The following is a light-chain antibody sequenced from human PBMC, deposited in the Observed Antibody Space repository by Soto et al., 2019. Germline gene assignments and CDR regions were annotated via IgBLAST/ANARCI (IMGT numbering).Light chain of an antibody. CDR1: QSVSSN. Sequence: EIVLTQSPVTLSVSPGERATLSCRASQSVSSNLAWYQQKPGQAPRLLLYGASTRANGVPARFSGGGSGTEFTLTISSLQSEDFALYYCQQYRTFGQGTKVEIK. CDR3: QQYRT. CDR2: GAS. J-gene: IGKJ1*01. V-gene: IGKV3-15*01.